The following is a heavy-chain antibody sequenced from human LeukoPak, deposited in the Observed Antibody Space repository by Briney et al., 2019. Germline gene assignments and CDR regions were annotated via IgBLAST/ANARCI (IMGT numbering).Heavy chain of an antibody. V-gene: IGHV4-39*01. CDR3: ARHHGYTYGRVDY. CDR2: MYFSGST. D-gene: IGHD5-18*01. Sequence: SETLSLTCTVSGGSVSSNGYYWGWIRQPPGQGLEWIANMYFSGSTYYNPSLKSRVTISVDTSKNQFSLKLSSVTAADTAVYYCARHHGYTYGRVDYWGQGTLVTVSS. CDR1: GGSVSSNGYY. J-gene: IGHJ4*02.